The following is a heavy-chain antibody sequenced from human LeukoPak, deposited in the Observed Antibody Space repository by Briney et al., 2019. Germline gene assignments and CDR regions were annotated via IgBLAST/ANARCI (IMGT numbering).Heavy chain of an antibody. CDR1: GFTFGIYW. J-gene: IGHJ4*02. CDR3: ARDYYGSGWYGVY. V-gene: IGHV3-7*04. D-gene: IGHD6-19*01. Sequence: GGSLRLSCAASGFTFGIYWMSWVRQAPGKGLEWVANIKQDGSEKFYVDSVKGRFTLSRDNAKNSLFLQMNSLRAEDTAVYYCARDYYGSGWYGVYWGQGTLVTVSS. CDR2: IKQDGSEK.